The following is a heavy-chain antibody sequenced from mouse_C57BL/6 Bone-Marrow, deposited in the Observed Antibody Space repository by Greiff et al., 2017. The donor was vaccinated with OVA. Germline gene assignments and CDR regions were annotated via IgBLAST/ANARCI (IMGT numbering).Heavy chain of an antibody. Sequence: QVQLQQPGAELVMPGASVKLSCKASGYTFTSYWMHWVKQRPGQGLEWIGEIDPSDSYTNYNQKFKGKSTLTVDKSSSTAYMQLSSLTSEDSAVYYYARWGGTGGFDYCGRGTTLTVSS. CDR1: GYTFTSYW. CDR3: ARWGGTGGFDY. CDR2: IDPSDSYT. D-gene: IGHD3-3*01. V-gene: IGHV1-69*01. J-gene: IGHJ2*01.